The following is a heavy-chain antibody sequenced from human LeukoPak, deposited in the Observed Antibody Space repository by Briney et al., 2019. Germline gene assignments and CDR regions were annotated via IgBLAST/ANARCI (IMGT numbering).Heavy chain of an antibody. D-gene: IGHD3-10*01. J-gene: IGHJ4*02. Sequence: GGSLRLSCAASGFTFSSSWMSWVRQAPGERLEWVANIKQDGSEKYYVDSVKGRFTISRDNAKNSLYLQMNSLRAEDTAVYYCARGFGPSRPFDSWGQGTLVTVSS. CDR1: GFTFSSSW. V-gene: IGHV3-7*01. CDR3: ARGFGPSRPFDS. CDR2: IKQDGSEK.